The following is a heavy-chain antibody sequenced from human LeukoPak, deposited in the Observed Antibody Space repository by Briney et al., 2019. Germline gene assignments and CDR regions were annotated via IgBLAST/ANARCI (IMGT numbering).Heavy chain of an antibody. V-gene: IGHV4-39*01. CDR2: IYYSGST. D-gene: IGHD3-22*01. CDR3: ARLDYYDSSGYFDY. CDR1: GGSISSSSYY. J-gene: IGHJ4*02. Sequence: SSETLSLTCTASGGSISSSSYYWGWIRQPPGKGLEWIGSIYYSGSTYYNPSLKSRVTLSVDTSKNQFSLKLSSVTAADTAVYYCARLDYYDSSGYFDYWGQGTLVTVSS.